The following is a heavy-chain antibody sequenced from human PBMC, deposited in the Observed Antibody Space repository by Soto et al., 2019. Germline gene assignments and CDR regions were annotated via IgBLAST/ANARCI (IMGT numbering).Heavy chain of an antibody. CDR2: TWYDGSNK. V-gene: IGHV3-33*01. CDR1: GFTFSSYG. CDR3: ARVSGSSGWYDAFDI. D-gene: IGHD6-19*01. Sequence: GGSLRLSCSASGFTFSSYGMHWVRQAPGKGLEWVAVTWYDGSNKNYADSVKGRFTISRDNSKNTLYLQMNSLRAEDTALYYCARVSGSSGWYDAFDIWGKGTMVTVSS. J-gene: IGHJ3*02.